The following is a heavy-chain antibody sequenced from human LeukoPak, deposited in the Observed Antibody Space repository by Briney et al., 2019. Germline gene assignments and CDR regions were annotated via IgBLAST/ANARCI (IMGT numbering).Heavy chain of an antibody. CDR2: IIPIFGTA. D-gene: IGHD6-19*01. J-gene: IGHJ3*02. Sequence: SVKVSCKASGYTFTSYYMHWVRQAPGQGLEWMGGIIPIFGTANYAQKFQGRVTITADKSTSTAYMELSSLRSEDTAVYYCARGVFDANSSGYQDAFDIWGQGTMVTVSS. CDR1: GYTFTSYY. V-gene: IGHV1-69*06. CDR3: ARGVFDANSSGYQDAFDI.